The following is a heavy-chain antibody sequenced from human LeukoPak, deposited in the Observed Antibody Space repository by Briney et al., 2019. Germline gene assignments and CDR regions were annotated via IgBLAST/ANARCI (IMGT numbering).Heavy chain of an antibody. D-gene: IGHD3-22*01. J-gene: IGHJ5*01. CDR1: GASLTSRTYY. Sequence: SETLSLTCSVSGASLTSRTYYWGWIRQPPGKGLEWIGTIYNSGNTYYNPSLKSRVTISGDTSKNHVSLRVNAVTAADTAVYYGARDVPSVGEALVIPRFASWGQEYWSPSLQ. V-gene: IGHV4-39*02. CDR3: ARDVPSVGEALVIPRFAS. CDR2: IYNSGNT.